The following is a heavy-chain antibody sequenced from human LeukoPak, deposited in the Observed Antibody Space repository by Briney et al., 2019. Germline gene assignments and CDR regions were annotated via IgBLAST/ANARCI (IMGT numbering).Heavy chain of an antibody. CDR3: ARGDMASIRFDY. J-gene: IGHJ4*02. Sequence: SQTLSLTCTVSGGSISSGGYYWSWIRQHPGKGLEWIGYIYYSGSTYYNPSLKSRVTISADTSKNEFSLKLSSVTAAGTAVYYCARGDMASIRFDYWGLGALVTVSS. D-gene: IGHD5-24*01. CDR1: GGSISSGGYY. V-gene: IGHV4-31*03. CDR2: IYYSGST.